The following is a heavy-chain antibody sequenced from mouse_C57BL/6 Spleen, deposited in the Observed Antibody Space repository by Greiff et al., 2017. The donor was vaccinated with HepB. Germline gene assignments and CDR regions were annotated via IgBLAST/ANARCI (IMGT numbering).Heavy chain of an antibody. CDR1: GFSLTSYG. J-gene: IGHJ3*01. Sequence: VKLQESGPGLVAPSQSLSITCTVSGFSLTSYGVDWVRQSPGKGLEWLGVIWGVGSTNYNSALKSRLSISKDNSKSQVFLKMNSLQTDDTAMYYCASDGGRRGVFAYWGQGTLVTVSA. CDR2: IWGVGST. CDR3: ASDGGRRGVFAY. V-gene: IGHV2-6*01. D-gene: IGHD2-12*01.